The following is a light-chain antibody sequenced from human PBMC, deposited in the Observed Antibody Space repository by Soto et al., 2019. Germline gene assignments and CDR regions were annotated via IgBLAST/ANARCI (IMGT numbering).Light chain of an antibody. V-gene: IGKV3-20*01. CDR2: DAS. CDR3: PQYGYSSWT. CDR1: QSVGTF. Sequence: SKSPATLSLYQRERATLPCRASQSVGTFFAWYQQKPGQAPRLLIYDASNRATGIPARFSGSGSGTDFTLTISRLEPEDVAVYYCPQYGYSSWTFGHGT. J-gene: IGKJ1*01.